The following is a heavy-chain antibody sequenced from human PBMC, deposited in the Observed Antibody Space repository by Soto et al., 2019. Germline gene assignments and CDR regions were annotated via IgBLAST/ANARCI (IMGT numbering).Heavy chain of an antibody. Sequence: EILSLTWTLAGGSISGYYWTWIRQPAGKGLEWIGRIYSSGNTKYNPSLQSRVTMSLDTSNNQFSLRLTSVAAAYTAVYYCARGQRFADWFDPWAQGTLVTGS. CDR2: IYSSGNT. CDR1: GGSISGYY. V-gene: IGHV4-4*07. D-gene: IGHD3-3*01. CDR3: ARGQRFADWFDP. J-gene: IGHJ5*02.